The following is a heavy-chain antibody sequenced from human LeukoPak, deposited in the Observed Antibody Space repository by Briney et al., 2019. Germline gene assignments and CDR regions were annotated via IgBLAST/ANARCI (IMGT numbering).Heavy chain of an antibody. CDR1: GYSFTTYW. CDR3: ARSPITVAGYFDF. D-gene: IGHD6-13*01. J-gene: IGHJ4*02. Sequence: GESLKISCKGSGYSFTTYWIAWVRQMPGKGLEYLGLFYPADSETRYSPSFQGQVTFSADKSINTAYLQWRSLKASDTAIYYCARSPITVAGYFDFWGQGTLVTVSS. V-gene: IGHV5-51*01. CDR2: FYPADSET.